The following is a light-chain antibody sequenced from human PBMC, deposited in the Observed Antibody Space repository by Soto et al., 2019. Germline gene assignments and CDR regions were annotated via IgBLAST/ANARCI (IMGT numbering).Light chain of an antibody. Sequence: DIQMTQSPSTLSASVGARVPITCRASQSISNYLNWYQQKLGKAPKLLIYAASHLQSGVPSRFRGSGSGTHFTFTISSLQTEDIGTYYCQQYDILPITFGRGTRLEI. CDR3: QQYDILPIT. J-gene: IGKJ5*01. CDR1: QSISNY. CDR2: AAS. V-gene: IGKV1-33*01.